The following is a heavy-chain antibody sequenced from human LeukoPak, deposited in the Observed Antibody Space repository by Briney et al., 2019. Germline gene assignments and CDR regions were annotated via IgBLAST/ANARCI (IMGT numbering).Heavy chain of an antibody. CDR1: GXTFSSYW. J-gene: IGHJ5*02. CDR3: VRGANYYDSSGPPNWFDP. Sequence: GGSLRLSCAASGXTFSSYWMHWVRQAPGKGLVWVSRINSDGSSTSYADSVKGRFTISRDNAKNTLYLQMNSLRAEDTAVYYCVRGANYYDSSGPPNWFDPWGQGTLVTVSS. V-gene: IGHV3-74*01. CDR2: INSDGSST. D-gene: IGHD3-22*01.